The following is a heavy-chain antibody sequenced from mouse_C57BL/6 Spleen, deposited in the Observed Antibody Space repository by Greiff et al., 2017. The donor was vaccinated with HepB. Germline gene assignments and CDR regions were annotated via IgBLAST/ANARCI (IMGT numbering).Heavy chain of an antibody. CDR3: ARHESSYPYYFDY. D-gene: IGHD1-1*01. CDR1: GFTFSSYT. Sequence: EVKLMESGGGLVKPGGSLKLSCAASGFTFSSYTMSWVRQTPEKRLEWVATISGGGGNTYYPDSVKGRFTISRDNAKNTLYLQMSSLRSEDTALYYCARHESSYPYYFDYWGQGTTLTVSS. CDR2: ISGGGGNT. J-gene: IGHJ2*01. V-gene: IGHV5-9*01.